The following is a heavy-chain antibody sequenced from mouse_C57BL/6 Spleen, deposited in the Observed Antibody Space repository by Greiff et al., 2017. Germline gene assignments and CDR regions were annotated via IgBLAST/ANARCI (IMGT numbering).Heavy chain of an antibody. J-gene: IGHJ1*03. V-gene: IGHV1-4*01. D-gene: IGHD2-4*01. CDR1: GYTFTSYT. CDR3: ALYDYDEGSYWYFDV. CDR2: INPSSGYT. Sequence: VQLQQSGAELARPGASVKMSCKASGYTFTSYTMHWVKQRPGQGLEWIGYINPSSGYTKYNQKFKDKATLTADKSSSTAYMQLSSLTSEDSAVYYCALYDYDEGSYWYFDVWGTGTTVTVSS.